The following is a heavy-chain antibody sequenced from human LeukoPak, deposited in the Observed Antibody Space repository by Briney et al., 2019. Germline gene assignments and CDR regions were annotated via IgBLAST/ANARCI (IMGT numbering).Heavy chain of an antibody. CDR2: VNHSGST. J-gene: IGHJ4*02. CDR3: ARVGDGYNYPFGYYFDY. Sequence: SETLSLTCAVYGGSFSGYYWSWIRQPPGKGLEWIGEVNHSGSTNYNPSLKSRVTISVDTSKNQFSLKLSSVTAADTAVYYCARVGDGYNYPFGYYFDYWGQGTLVTVSS. CDR1: GGSFSGYY. V-gene: IGHV4-34*01. D-gene: IGHD5-24*01.